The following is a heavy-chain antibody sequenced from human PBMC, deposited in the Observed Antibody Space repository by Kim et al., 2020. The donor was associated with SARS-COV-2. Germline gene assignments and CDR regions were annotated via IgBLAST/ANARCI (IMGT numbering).Heavy chain of an antibody. CDR2: ISAYNGNT. CDR1: GYTFTSYG. V-gene: IGHV1-18*04. D-gene: IGHD1-26*01. Sequence: ASVKVSCKASGYTFTSYGISWVRQAPGQGLEWMGWISAYNGNTNYAQKLQGRVTMTTDTSTSTAYMELRSLRSDDTAVYYCALRNSGSYYFTDYYYYGMDVWGQGTTVTVSS. CDR3: ALRNSGSYYFTDYYYYGMDV. J-gene: IGHJ6*02.